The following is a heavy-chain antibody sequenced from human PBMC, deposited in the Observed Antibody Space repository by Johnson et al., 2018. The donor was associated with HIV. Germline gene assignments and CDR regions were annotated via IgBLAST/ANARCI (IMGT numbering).Heavy chain of an antibody. V-gene: IGHV3-30*04. Sequence: QVQLVESGGGVVQPGKSLRLFCAASGFTFSSYAMHWVRQAPGKGLEWVAVVSNDGSNKYYADSVKGRFTISRDNSKNTLYLQMNSLRAEDTAVYYCARDHPTPGARVHVFDLWGQGTMVTVSS. CDR1: GFTFSSYA. D-gene: IGHD2-15*01. J-gene: IGHJ3*01. CDR2: VSNDGSNK. CDR3: ARDHPTPGARVHVFDL.